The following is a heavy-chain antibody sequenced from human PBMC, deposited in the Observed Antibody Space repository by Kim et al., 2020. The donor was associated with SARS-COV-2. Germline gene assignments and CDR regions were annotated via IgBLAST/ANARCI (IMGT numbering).Heavy chain of an antibody. CDR1: GFTFDDYG. D-gene: IGHD2-8*01. CDR3: VRVYAVGPFGL. Sequence: GGSLRLSCAASGFTFDDYGMSWVRQAPGKGLEWVSGINRNSDSTGYADSVKGRFTISRDNSKNSLFLQMNSPRAEDTALYHCVRVYAVGPFGLWGPGTLV. CDR2: INRNSDST. J-gene: IGHJ4*02. V-gene: IGHV3-20*01.